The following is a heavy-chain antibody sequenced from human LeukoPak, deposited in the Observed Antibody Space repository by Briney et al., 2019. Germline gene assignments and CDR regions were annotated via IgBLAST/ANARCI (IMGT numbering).Heavy chain of an antibody. Sequence: SETLSLTCIVSGGSISSHYWSWIRQPPGKGLEWIGYIYYSGSTNYDPSLKSRVTISVDTSKNQFSLKLSSVTAADTAVYYCASVGDDSDYYYYYMDVWGKGTTVTVSS. CDR3: ASVGDDSDYYYYYMDV. V-gene: IGHV4-59*11. CDR1: GGSISSHY. CDR2: IYYSGST. J-gene: IGHJ6*03. D-gene: IGHD1-26*01.